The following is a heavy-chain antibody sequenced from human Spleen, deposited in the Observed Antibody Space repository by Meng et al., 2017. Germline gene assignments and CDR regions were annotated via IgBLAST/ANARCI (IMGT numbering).Heavy chain of an antibody. CDR3: ARSQGPYSGYDLNY. V-gene: IGHV4-34*01. J-gene: IGHJ4*02. D-gene: IGHD5-12*01. CDR1: GGPFSGYF. CDR2: INHSGST. Sequence: QVQLQQWGAGLLGPSETLSLTCVVSGGPFSGYFWSWIRQPPGKGLEWIGEINHSGSTSYNPSLKSRVTISVDTSKNHFYLKLSSVTAADTAVYYCARSQGPYSGYDLNYWGQGSLVTVSS.